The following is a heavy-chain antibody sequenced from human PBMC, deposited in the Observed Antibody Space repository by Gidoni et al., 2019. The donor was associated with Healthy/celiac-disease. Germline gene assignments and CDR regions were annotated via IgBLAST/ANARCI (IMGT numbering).Heavy chain of an antibody. CDR3: AKEIVGAPGYFDY. CDR2: ISNSGGTT. D-gene: IGHD1-26*01. Sequence: EVQLLESGGGLVQPGGSLRLSCAAAGFTFSSYAMSWVRQAPGKGLEWVSVISNSGGTTYYADSVKGRFTSSRDNSKNTLYVQMNSLRAEDTAVYYCAKEIVGAPGYFDYWGQGTLVTVSS. CDR1: GFTFSSYA. J-gene: IGHJ4*02. V-gene: IGHV3-23*01.